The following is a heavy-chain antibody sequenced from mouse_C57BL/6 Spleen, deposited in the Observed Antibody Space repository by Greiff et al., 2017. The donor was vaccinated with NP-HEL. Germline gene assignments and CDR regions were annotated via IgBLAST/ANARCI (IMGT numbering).Heavy chain of an antibody. CDR3: ARRALTTERAMDY. Sequence: VKLMESGPGILQSSQTLSLTCSFSGFSLSTSGMGVSWIRQPSGKGLEWLAHIYWDDDKRYNPSLKSRLTISKDTPRNHVFLKLTRVDSADTATYYCARRALTTERAMDYWGQGTSVTVSS. CDR1: GFSLSTSGMG. CDR2: IYWDDDK. V-gene: IGHV8-12*01. J-gene: IGHJ4*01. D-gene: IGHD1-1*01.